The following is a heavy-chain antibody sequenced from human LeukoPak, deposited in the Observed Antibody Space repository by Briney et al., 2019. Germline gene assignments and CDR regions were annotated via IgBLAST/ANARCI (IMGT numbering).Heavy chain of an antibody. CDR1: GYTFTRYY. CDR3: ARDYSVGGSYDVFSFDI. Sequence: ASVKVSCKASGYTFTRYYMHWVRQAPGQGLEGMGWINPNSGGTNYAQKFQGRVTMTRDTSISTAYMELSRLRSDDTAVYYCARDYSVGGSYDVFSFDIWGQGTMVTVSS. V-gene: IGHV1-2*02. D-gene: IGHD1-26*01. CDR2: INPNSGGT. J-gene: IGHJ3*02.